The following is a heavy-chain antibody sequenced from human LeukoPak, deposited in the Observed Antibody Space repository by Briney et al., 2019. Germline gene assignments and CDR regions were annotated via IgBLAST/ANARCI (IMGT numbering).Heavy chain of an antibody. CDR2: IYYSGST. V-gene: IGHV4-59*05. J-gene: IGHJ6*02. Sequence: SETLSLTCTVSGGSISSYYWSWIRQPAGKGLEWIGSIYYSGSTYYNPSLKSRVTISVDTSKNQFSLKLSSVTAADTAVYYCARHPTYYYGSGSYRAYGMDVWGQGTTVTVSS. D-gene: IGHD3-10*01. CDR3: ARHPTYYYGSGSYRAYGMDV. CDR1: GGSISSYY.